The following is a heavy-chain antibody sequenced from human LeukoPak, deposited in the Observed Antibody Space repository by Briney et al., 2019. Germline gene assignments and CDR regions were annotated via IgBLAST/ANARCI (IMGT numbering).Heavy chain of an antibody. CDR3: AKDIGYSYDPPEN. D-gene: IGHD5-18*01. V-gene: IGHV3-33*06. CDR1: GFIFSDYG. J-gene: IGHJ4*02. CDR2: IWNNGNNR. Sequence: SGGSLRLSCAASGFIFSDYGMHWVRQAPGKGLEWVAVIWNNGNNRYADSVRGRFTISRDDSKNTLYLQMDSLRAEDTAVYYCAKDIGYSYDPPENWGQGTLVTVSS.